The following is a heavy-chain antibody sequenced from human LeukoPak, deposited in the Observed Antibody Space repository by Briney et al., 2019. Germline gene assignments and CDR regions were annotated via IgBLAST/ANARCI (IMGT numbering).Heavy chain of an antibody. CDR1: GFTFSSFA. CDR2: MSSNGGYI. D-gene: IGHD1-26*01. CDR3: AKMGTRRKVGSYFHY. V-gene: IGHV3-23*01. Sequence: PGGSLRLSCAASGFTFSSFAMSWVRQAPGKGLEWVSGMSSNGGYIYYADSVKGRFTISRDNAENTLYLQMNSLRAEDTALYYCAKMGTRRKVGSYFHYWGQGTPVTVSS. J-gene: IGHJ4*02.